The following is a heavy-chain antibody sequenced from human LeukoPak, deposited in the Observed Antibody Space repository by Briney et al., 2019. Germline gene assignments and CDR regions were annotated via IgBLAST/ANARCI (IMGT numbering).Heavy chain of an antibody. V-gene: IGHV3-11*01. CDR2: ISSSGSTI. J-gene: IGHJ4*02. Sequence: GGSLRLSCAASGFTFSDYYMSWIRQAPGKGLEWASYISSSGSTIYYADSVKGRFTLSRDNSKNTLDLQMNSLRAEDTAVYYCAKTWRGSSWSFDYWGQGTLVTVSS. CDR1: GFTFSDYY. D-gene: IGHD6-13*01. CDR3: AKTWRGSSWSFDY.